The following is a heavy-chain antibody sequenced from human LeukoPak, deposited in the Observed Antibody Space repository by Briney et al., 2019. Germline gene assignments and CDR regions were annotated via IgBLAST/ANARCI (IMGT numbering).Heavy chain of an antibody. J-gene: IGHJ4*02. Sequence: GGSLRLSCAASGFTFSSYAMSWVRQAPGKGLEWVSVIGYSGGDIQYADSVKGRFTISRDNSKNTLYLQMNSLRVEDTAVYYCAKYAPPTTVVTRFFDYWGQGTLVTVSS. D-gene: IGHD4-23*01. CDR1: GFTFSSYA. CDR3: AKYAPPTTVVTRFFDY. CDR2: IGYSGGDI. V-gene: IGHV3-23*01.